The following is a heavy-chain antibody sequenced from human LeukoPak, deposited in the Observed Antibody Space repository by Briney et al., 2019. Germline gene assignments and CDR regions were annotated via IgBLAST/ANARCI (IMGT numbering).Heavy chain of an antibody. CDR2: ISRSGDTI. CDR1: GFSVINAW. CDR3: ARGADCDTLTGYIGYFDY. V-gene: IGHV3-11*04. D-gene: IGHD3-9*01. J-gene: IGHJ4*02. Sequence: GGSLRLSCAASGFSVINAWMSWVRQAPGQGLEWVSYISRSGDTIYYADSVKGRFTISRDNAKNSLYLQMNSLRAEDTAVYYCARGADCDTLTGYIGYFDYWGQGTLVTVSS.